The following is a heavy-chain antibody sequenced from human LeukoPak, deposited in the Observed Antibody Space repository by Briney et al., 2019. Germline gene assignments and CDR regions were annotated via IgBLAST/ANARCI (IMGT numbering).Heavy chain of an antibody. CDR1: GGSISSYY. CDR3: ARVSSSYPPLGYCSSTSCYTGDGAFDI. Sequence: SETLSLTCTVSGGSISSYYWSWIRPPAGKGLEWIGRIYTSGSTNYNPSLKSRVTMSVDTSKNQFSLKLSSVTAADTAVYYCARVSSSYPPLGYCSSTSCYTGDGAFDIWGQGTMVTVSS. CDR2: IYTSGST. J-gene: IGHJ3*02. D-gene: IGHD2-2*02. V-gene: IGHV4-4*07.